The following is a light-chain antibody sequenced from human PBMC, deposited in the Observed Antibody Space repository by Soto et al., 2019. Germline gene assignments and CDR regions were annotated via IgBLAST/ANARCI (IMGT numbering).Light chain of an antibody. CDR2: AAS. CDR1: QGIGPR. Sequence: DIQMTQSPSSVSASVGDRVTITCRASQGIGPRLAWYQQKPGRGPKLLSYAASSLQSGVPSRCSGSGSGTDFTLTISSLQPEDVATYYCQKYNSAPWTFGQGTKVGIK. J-gene: IGKJ1*01. CDR3: QKYNSAPWT. V-gene: IGKV1-27*01.